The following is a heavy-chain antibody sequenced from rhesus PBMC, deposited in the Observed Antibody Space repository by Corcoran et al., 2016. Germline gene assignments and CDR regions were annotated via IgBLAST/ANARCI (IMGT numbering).Heavy chain of an antibody. CDR2: IYGGRGST. V-gene: IGHV4-147*01. Sequence: QVPLQESGPGLVKPSEPLSLTCAVSCGSLRSHYWGWIRQSPGKGLGWSGYIYGGRGSTSYNPSLKSRVTISTDTSKNQFSLKLSSVTAADTAVYYCARFVLQFLEWLDPLYYFDYWGQGVLVTVSS. CDR1: CGSLRSHY. J-gene: IGHJ4*01. CDR3: ARFVLQFLEWLDPLYYFDY. D-gene: IGHD3-3*01.